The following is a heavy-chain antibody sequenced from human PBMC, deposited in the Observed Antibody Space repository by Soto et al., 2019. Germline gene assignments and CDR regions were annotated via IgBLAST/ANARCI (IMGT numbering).Heavy chain of an antibody. CDR1: GFTFSSYG. J-gene: IGHJ4*02. Sequence: QVQLVESGGGVVQPGRSLRLSCAASGFTFSSYGMHWVRQAPGKGLEWVAVISYDGSNKYYADSVKGRFTISRDNSKNTLYLQMNSLRAEDTAVYYCAKDPYSGYDYGAPRWGQGTLVTVSS. CDR3: AKDPYSGYDYGAPR. D-gene: IGHD5-12*01. CDR2: ISYDGSNK. V-gene: IGHV3-30*18.